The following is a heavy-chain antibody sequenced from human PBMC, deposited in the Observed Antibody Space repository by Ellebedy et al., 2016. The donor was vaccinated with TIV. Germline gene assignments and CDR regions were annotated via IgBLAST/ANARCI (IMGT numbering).Heavy chain of an antibody. V-gene: IGHV3-7*03. D-gene: IGHD6-19*01. J-gene: IGHJ4*02. CDR2: RKQDGSGK. CDR3: ARDSSDWPQIDY. CDR1: GFTFSSFA. Sequence: PGGSLRLSCGASGFTFSSFAMHWVRQAPGKGLEWVANRKQDGSGKNYVDSVKGRFTISRDNARNSVHLQMNSLRAEDTAVYYCARDSSDWPQIDYWGQGTLVTVSS.